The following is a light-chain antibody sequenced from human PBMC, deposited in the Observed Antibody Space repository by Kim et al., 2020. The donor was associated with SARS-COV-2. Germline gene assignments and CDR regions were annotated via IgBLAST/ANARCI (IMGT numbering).Light chain of an antibody. V-gene: IGKV1-13*02. CDR1: QGIGTS. CDR2: GTS. Sequence: AIQLAQSPSSLSASVGDRVTITCRASQGIGTSLAWYRQRPGKAPQLLMEGTSTLESGVPSGFTGSGSGTDFILTISSLEPEDFAVYYCQQYGSSWTFGQGTKVDIK. J-gene: IGKJ1*01. CDR3: QQYGSSWT.